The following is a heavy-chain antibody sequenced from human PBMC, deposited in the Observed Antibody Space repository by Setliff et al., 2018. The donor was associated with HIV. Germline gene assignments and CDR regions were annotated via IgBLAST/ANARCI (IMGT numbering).Heavy chain of an antibody. CDR3: ARDRPGDGGNYQIDY. CDR2: INCNSGGT. CDR1: GYTFTGSF. D-gene: IGHD4-4*01. Sequence: ASVKVSCKSSGYTFTGSFMHWVRQAPGQGLEWMGWINCNSGGTYYAQNFQGRVTVTRDTSISTAYMELSWLSSDDTAVYYCARDRPGDGGNYQIDYWGQGTLVTVSS. J-gene: IGHJ4*02. V-gene: IGHV1-2*02.